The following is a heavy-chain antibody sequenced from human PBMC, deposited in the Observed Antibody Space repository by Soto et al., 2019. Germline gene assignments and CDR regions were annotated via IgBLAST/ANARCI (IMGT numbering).Heavy chain of an antibody. CDR2: INSDGSST. Sequence: PGGSLRLSCAASVFTFSSYWMHWVRQAPGKGLVWVSRINSDGSSTSYADSVKGRFTISRDNAKNTLYLQMNSLRAEDTAVYYCARPSYCSSTSCLPRHYYYYMDVWGKGTTVTVSS. V-gene: IGHV3-74*01. D-gene: IGHD2-2*01. J-gene: IGHJ6*03. CDR3: ARPSYCSSTSCLPRHYYYYMDV. CDR1: VFTFSSYW.